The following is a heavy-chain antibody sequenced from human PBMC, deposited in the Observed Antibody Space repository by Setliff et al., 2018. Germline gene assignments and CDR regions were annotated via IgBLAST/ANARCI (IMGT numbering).Heavy chain of an antibody. J-gene: IGHJ6*03. V-gene: IGHV7-4-1*02. Sequence: ASVKVSCKASGYTFRSYGINWVRQAPGQGLEWMGWINTNTGNPTYAQGFTGRFVFSLDTSVTTAYLQISSLKAQDSAVYYCARGGDSITIFGVVTPDYYYSMDVWGTGTTVTVSS. CDR1: GYTFRSYG. D-gene: IGHD3-3*01. CDR3: ARGGDSITIFGVVTPDYYYSMDV. CDR2: INTNTGNP.